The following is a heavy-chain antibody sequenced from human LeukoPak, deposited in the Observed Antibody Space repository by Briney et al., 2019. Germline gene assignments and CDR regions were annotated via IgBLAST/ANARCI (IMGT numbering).Heavy chain of an antibody. CDR1: GFTFSSYS. V-gene: IGHV3-21*01. CDR3: ARDDYGSGTEGGY. D-gene: IGHD3-10*01. J-gene: IGHJ4*02. Sequence: TGGSLRLPCAASGFTFSSYSMNWVRQAPGKGLEWVSSISSSSSYIYYADSVKGRFTISRDNAKNSLYLQMNSLRAEDTAVYYCARDDYGSGTEGGYWGQGTLVTVSS. CDR2: ISSSSSYI.